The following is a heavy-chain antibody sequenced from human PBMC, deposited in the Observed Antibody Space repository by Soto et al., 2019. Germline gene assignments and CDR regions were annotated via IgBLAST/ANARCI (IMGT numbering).Heavy chain of an antibody. CDR3: ARVWKKDLGSSGWKLGY. D-gene: IGHD6-19*01. Sequence: GGSLRLSCAASGFTFSSYAMHWVRQAPGTGLEWVAVISYDGSNKYYADSVKGRFTISRDNSKNTLYLQMNSLRAEDTAVYYCARVWKKDLGSSGWKLGYWGQGTLVTVSS. V-gene: IGHV3-30-3*01. CDR2: ISYDGSNK. CDR1: GFTFSSYA. J-gene: IGHJ4*02.